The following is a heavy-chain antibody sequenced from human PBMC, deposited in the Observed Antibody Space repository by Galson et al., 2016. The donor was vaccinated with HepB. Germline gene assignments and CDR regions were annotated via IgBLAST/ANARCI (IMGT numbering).Heavy chain of an antibody. V-gene: IGHV1-18*01. CDR2: ISGYNDDT. Sequence: SVKVSCKASGYTFRNHGISWVRQAPGQGLEWMGWISGYNDDTKNAQKFQDRLTMTTDTFTNTAYMELRSLTSDDTAVYYCARDGQRIYGAALSSHPGDSWGQATLVPVS. D-gene: IGHD2/OR15-2a*01. CDR1: GYTFRNHG. CDR3: ARDGQRIYGAALSSHPGDS. J-gene: IGHJ4*02.